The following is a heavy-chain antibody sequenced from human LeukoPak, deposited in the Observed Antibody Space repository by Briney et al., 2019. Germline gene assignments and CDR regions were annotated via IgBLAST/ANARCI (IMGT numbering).Heavy chain of an antibody. J-gene: IGHJ4*02. D-gene: IGHD3-10*01. Sequence: GGSLRLSCAASGFTFSNYWMSWVRQAPGKGLEWVANIKEDGSEKYYVDSVKGRFTISRDNAKNSLYLQMNSLRAEDTAVYYCARTIRGYWGQGTLVTGSS. V-gene: IGHV3-7*01. CDR3: ARTIRGY. CDR1: GFTFSNYW. CDR2: IKEDGSEK.